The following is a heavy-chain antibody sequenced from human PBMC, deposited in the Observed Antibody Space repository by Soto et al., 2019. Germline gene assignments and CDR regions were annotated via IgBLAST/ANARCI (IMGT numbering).Heavy chain of an antibody. Sequence: SETLSLTCTVSGGPINNYYWSWIRQSPGGGLEYIGYIFYNGSTNYNPSLKSRVSISVDTSKSQFSLRLSSVSAADTAVYYCGRLRMYTFGTYYRFIDYWGQGTRVTVSS. CDR3: GRLRMYTFGTYYRFIDY. V-gene: IGHV4-59*01. CDR2: IFYNGST. J-gene: IGHJ4*02. D-gene: IGHD3-10*01. CDR1: GGPINNYY.